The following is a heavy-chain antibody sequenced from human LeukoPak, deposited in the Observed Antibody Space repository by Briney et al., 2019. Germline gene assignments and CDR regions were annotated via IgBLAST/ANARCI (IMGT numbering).Heavy chain of an antibody. CDR2: ISAYNGNT. D-gene: IGHD6-19*01. Sequence: ASVKVSCKASGYTFTSYGISWVRQAPGQGLEWMGWISAYNGNTNYAQKPQGRVTMTTDTSTSTAYMELRSLRSDDTAVYYCARGGRAGSGWSHVDYWGQGTLVTVSS. J-gene: IGHJ4*02. CDR1: GYTFTSYG. CDR3: ARGGRAGSGWSHVDY. V-gene: IGHV1-18*01.